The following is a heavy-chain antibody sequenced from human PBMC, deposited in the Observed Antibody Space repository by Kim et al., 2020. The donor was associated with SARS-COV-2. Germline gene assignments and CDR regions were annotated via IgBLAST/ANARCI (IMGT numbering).Heavy chain of an antibody. CDR3: SRRIAAAGMVYYYYYGMDV. CDR1: GGSISSGDYY. CDR2: IYYSGST. Sequence: SETLSLTCTVSGGSISSGDYYWSWIRQPPGKGLEWIGYIYYSGSTYYNPSLKSRVTISVDTSKNQFSLKLSSVTAADTAVYYCSRRIAAAGMVYYYYYGMDVWGQGTTVTVSS. J-gene: IGHJ6*02. V-gene: IGHV4-30-4*01. D-gene: IGHD6-13*01.